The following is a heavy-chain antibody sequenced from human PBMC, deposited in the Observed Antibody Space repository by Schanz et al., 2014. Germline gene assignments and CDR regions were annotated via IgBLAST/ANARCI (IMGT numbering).Heavy chain of an antibody. V-gene: IGHV3-74*02. CDR3: ARPALWFGDNCFDP. D-gene: IGHD3-10*01. J-gene: IGHJ5*02. CDR1: GFTFSNYC. Sequence: EVQLVESGGGLVQPGGSLRLSCEASGFTFSNYCMHWVRQAPGKGLVWVSRINGDGSSTSYADSVKGRFTISRDNAKNTLYLQMNSLRAEDTAVYYCARPALWFGDNCFDPWGQGTLVTVSS. CDR2: INGDGSST.